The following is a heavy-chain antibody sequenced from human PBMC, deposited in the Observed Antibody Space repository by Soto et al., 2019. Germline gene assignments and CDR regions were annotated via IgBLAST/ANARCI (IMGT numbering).Heavy chain of an antibody. V-gene: IGHV1-46*01. Sequence: GASVKVSCKASGYSFSINYIHWVRQAPGQGLEWMGIIDPSGGSTAYVEKFRGRVTMTRDTSTTTVYMELSSLRSEDTAVYYCARGGMVREPAVEFLTDSSPSWLDPWGQGTLVTVSS. D-gene: IGHD3-10*01. J-gene: IGHJ5*02. CDR1: GYSFSINY. CDR3: ARGGMVREPAVEFLTDSSPSWLDP. CDR2: IDPSGGST.